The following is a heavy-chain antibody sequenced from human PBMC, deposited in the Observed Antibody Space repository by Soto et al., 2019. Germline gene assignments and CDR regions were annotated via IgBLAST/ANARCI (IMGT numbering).Heavy chain of an antibody. J-gene: IGHJ6*02. CDR2: IIPIFGTA. CDR3: ARTAGLTPYYYYGMDV. Sequence: QVQLVQSGAEVKKPGSSVKVSCKASGGTFSSYAISWVRQAPGQGLEWMGGIIPIFGTANYAQTFQGRVTITADDSTSTAYMERSSLRSEYTAVYYGARTAGLTPYYYYGMDVWGQGTTVTASS. D-gene: IGHD2-15*01. CDR1: GGTFSSYA. V-gene: IGHV1-69*12.